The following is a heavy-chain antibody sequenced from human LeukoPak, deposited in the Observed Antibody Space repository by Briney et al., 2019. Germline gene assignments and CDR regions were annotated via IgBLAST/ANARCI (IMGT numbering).Heavy chain of an antibody. D-gene: IGHD6-13*01. CDR2: IIPIFGTA. CDR1: GGTFSSYA. CDR3: AREGSSSWANWFDP. V-gene: IGHV1-69*01. J-gene: IGHJ5*02. Sequence: ASVKVSCKASGGTFSSYAISWVRQAPGQGLEWMGGIIPIFGTANYAQKFQGRVTITADESTSAAYMELSSLRSEDTAVYYCAREGSSSWANWFDPWGQGTLVTVSS.